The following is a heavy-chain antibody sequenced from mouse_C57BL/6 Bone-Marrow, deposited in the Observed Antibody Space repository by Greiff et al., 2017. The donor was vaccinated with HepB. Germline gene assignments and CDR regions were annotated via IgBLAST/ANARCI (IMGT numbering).Heavy chain of an antibody. J-gene: IGHJ3*01. CDR3: ARCYYYGSSTFAY. V-gene: IGHV1-82*01. CDR2: IYPGDGDT. CDR1: GYAFSSSW. D-gene: IGHD1-1*01. Sequence: VKLMESGPELVKPGASVKISCKASGYAFSSSWMNWVKQRPGKGLEWIGRIYPGDGDTNYNGKFKGKATLTADKSSSTAYMQLSSLTSEDSAVYFCARCYYYGSSTFAYWGQGTLVTVSA.